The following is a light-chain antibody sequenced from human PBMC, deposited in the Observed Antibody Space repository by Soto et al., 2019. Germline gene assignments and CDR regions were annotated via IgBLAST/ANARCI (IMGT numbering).Light chain of an antibody. CDR2: WAS. V-gene: IGKV4-1*01. CDR1: QTVLYSSNNKNN. J-gene: IGKJ2*01. Sequence: DIVMTQSPDSLAVSLGERDTIDCKSSQTVLYSSNNKNNLAWYQQKPGQPPKLLIYWASTRESGVPDRFSGSGSGTDFTLTISSLQAEDVAVYYCQQYYSIPPTFGQGTNLEIK. CDR3: QQYYSIPPT.